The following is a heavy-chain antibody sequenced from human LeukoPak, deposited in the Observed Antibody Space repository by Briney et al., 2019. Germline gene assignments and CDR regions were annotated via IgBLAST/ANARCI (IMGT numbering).Heavy chain of an antibody. CDR3: ASNPYCGGDCYSRLDY. J-gene: IGHJ4*02. V-gene: IGHV1-69*13. D-gene: IGHD2-21*02. Sequence: SVKVSCKASGYTFTSYAISWVRQAPGQGLEWMGGIIPIFGTANYAQKFQGRVTITADESTSTAYMELSSLRSEDTAVYYCASNPYCGGDCYSRLDYWGQGTLVTVSS. CDR1: GYTFTSYA. CDR2: IIPIFGTA.